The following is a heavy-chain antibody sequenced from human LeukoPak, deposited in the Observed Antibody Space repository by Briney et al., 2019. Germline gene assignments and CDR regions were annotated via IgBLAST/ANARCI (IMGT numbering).Heavy chain of an antibody. CDR2: IYYSGSI. Sequence: SETLSLTCTVSGGAISNGDHYWSWIRQHPGKGLEWIGHIYYSGSIYYNPSLKSRGIISVETSKNQFSLKLSSVTAADTAVYYCARIMLSSREFDCWGQGTLVTVSS. CDR3: ARIMLSSREFDC. V-gene: IGHV4-31*03. CDR1: GGAISNGDHY. J-gene: IGHJ4*02. D-gene: IGHD1-26*01.